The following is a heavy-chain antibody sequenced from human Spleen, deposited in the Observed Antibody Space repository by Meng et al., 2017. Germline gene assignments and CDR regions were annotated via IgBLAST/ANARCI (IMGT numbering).Heavy chain of an antibody. J-gene: IGHJ4*02. CDR2: INHSGTT. D-gene: IGHD4-11*01. CDR1: GGSLRIYY. Sequence: QVPLQQCGAGLLKPSATLSLSCAVSGGSLRIYYWSWIRQPPGMGLEWIGEINHSGTTNYNPSLKSRATISVDTSQNNLSLKLSSVTAADSAVYYCARGPTTMAHDFDYWGQGTLVTVSS. CDR3: ARGPTTMAHDFDY. V-gene: IGHV4-34*02.